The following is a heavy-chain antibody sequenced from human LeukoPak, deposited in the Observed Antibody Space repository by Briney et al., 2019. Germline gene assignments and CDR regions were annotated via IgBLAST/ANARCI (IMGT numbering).Heavy chain of an antibody. J-gene: IGHJ4*02. CDR2: ISWNSGSI. Sequence: PGGSLRLSCAASGFTLDDYAMHWVGHAPGKGLEWVSGISWNSGSIGYADSVKGRFTISRDNAKNSLYLQMNSLRAEDTALYYCAKGPMVRGVPYYFDYWGEGTLVTVSS. V-gene: IGHV3-9*01. D-gene: IGHD3-10*01. CDR3: AKGPMVRGVPYYFDY. CDR1: GFTLDDYA.